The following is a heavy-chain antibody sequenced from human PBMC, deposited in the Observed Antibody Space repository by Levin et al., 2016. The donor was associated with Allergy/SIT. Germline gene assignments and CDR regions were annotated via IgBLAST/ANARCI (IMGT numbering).Heavy chain of an antibody. CDR2: IIPVFGTT. CDR1: GGTFGSYA. J-gene: IGHJ3*02. CDR3: VRGRLLLKYDAFHI. D-gene: IGHD2-15*01. V-gene: IGHV1-69*06. Sequence: SVKVSCKASGGTFGSYAISWVRQAPGQGLEWMGGIIPVFGTTNYAQKFQGRVTITADISTSIAYMELSRLRSDDTAVFYCVRGRLLLKYDAFHIWGQGTMITVSS.